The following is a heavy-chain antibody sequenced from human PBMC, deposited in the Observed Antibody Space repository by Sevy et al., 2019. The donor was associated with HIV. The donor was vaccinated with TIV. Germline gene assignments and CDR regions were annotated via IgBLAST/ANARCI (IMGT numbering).Heavy chain of an antibody. Sequence: SETLSLTCTVSGGSITSLYWNWIRQPPGKGLEWIANIYYNGRINYNPSLKSRVTLSLDPSKNQFSLRLSSVTAADTAMYYCAGENAWGRGYSWGQGTLVTVSS. V-gene: IGHV4-59*11. CDR3: AGENAWGRGYS. J-gene: IGHJ4*02. CDR1: GGSITSLY. CDR2: IYYNGRI. D-gene: IGHD1-26*01.